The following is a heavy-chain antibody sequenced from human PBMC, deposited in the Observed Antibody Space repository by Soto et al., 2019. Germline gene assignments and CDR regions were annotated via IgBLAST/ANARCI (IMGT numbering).Heavy chain of an antibody. Sequence: SETLSLTCSVSGASIRSGGYYWSWLRQSPGKGLEWIGEIFQSGSTNYTPSLESRVTISVDKSKNQFSLTLTSVTAADTAVYFCARGRGRYSSGWSWFDPWGQGILVTVSS. CDR3: ARGRGRYSSGWSWFDP. J-gene: IGHJ5*02. D-gene: IGHD6-19*01. CDR2: IFQSGST. CDR1: GASIRSGGYY. V-gene: IGHV4-61*08.